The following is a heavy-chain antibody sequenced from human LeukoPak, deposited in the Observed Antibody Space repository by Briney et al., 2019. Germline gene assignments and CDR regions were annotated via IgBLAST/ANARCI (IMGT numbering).Heavy chain of an antibody. J-gene: IGHJ3*02. CDR1: GYTLTELS. Sequence: ASVKVSCKVSGYTLTELSMHWVRQAPGKGLEWMGGFDPEDGETIYAQKFQGRVTMTEDISTDTAYMELSSLRSEDAAVYYCATGRGFTAYCGGDCYSGAFDIWGQGTMVTVSS. CDR3: ATGRGFTAYCGGDCYSGAFDI. CDR2: FDPEDGET. D-gene: IGHD2-21*02. V-gene: IGHV1-24*01.